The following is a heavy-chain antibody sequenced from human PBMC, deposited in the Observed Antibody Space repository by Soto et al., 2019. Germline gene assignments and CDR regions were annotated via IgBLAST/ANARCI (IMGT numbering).Heavy chain of an antibody. D-gene: IGHD5-12*01. CDR2: INPNSGGT. V-gene: IGHV1-2*02. J-gene: IGHJ4*02. Sequence: ASVKVSCKASGYTFTGYYMHWVRQAPGQGLEWMGWINPNSGGTNYAQKFQGRVTMTRDTSISTAYMELSRLRSDDTAVYYCARGKSVEMATIGYWGQGTLVTVSS. CDR1: GYTFTGYY. CDR3: ARGKSVEMATIGY.